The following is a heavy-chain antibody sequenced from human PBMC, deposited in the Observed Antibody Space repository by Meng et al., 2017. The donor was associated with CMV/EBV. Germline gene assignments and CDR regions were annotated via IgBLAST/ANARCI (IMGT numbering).Heavy chain of an antibody. CDR2: ISYDGSNK. CDR1: GFTFSSYA. D-gene: IGHD2-8*01. J-gene: IGHJ4*02. V-gene: IGHV3-30-3*01. CDR3: ARDTYCTNGVCYVEGFDY. Sequence: GGSLRLSCAASGFTFSSYAMHWVRQAPGKGLEWVAVISYDGSNKYYADSVKGRFTISRDNSKNTLYLQMNSLRAEDTAVYYCARDTYCTNGVCYVEGFDYWGQGTLVTSPQ.